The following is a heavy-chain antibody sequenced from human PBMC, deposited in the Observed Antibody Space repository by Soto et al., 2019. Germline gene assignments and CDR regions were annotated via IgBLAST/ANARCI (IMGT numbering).Heavy chain of an antibody. V-gene: IGHV3-48*02. CDR2: ISSSNT. J-gene: IGHJ4*02. CDR3: VGDQDVHAPMVHGNY. CDR1: GITFSSYS. D-gene: IGHD2-8*01. Sequence: EVQLVESGGGLVQPGESLRLSRTASGITFSSYSMNWVRQAPGKGLEWLSYISSSNTAYADSVKGRFTISRDNAKNSVYLQMNSLRDEDTAVYYCVGDQDVHAPMVHGNYWGRGTRVTVSS.